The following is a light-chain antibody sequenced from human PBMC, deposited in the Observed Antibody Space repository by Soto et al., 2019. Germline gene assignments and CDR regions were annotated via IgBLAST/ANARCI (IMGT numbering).Light chain of an antibody. V-gene: IGKV3-20*01. CDR3: QQYGSSPRT. J-gene: IGKJ1*01. Sequence: EIVLTKSPGSLSLSPGERATLSCRASQSVTGSYLAWYQQKPGQAPTLLMHGASSRATGIPERFSGSGSGTDFTLTISRLEPEDFAVYYCQQYGSSPRTFGQGTKVEIK. CDR1: QSVTGSY. CDR2: GAS.